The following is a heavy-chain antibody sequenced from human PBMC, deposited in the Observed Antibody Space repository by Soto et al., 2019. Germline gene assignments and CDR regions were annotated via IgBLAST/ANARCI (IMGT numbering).Heavy chain of an antibody. CDR2: IYTSGST. V-gene: IGHV4-4*07. D-gene: IGHD2-2*02. Sequence: PSETLSLTCTVSGGSISSYYWSWIRQPAGKGLEWIGRIYTSGSTNYNPSLKSRVTMSVDTSKNQFSLKLSSVTAADTAAYYCARDQIVVVPAAIAPDIYYYYYGMDVWGQGATVTVSS. CDR1: GGSISSYY. J-gene: IGHJ6*02. CDR3: ARDQIVVVPAAIAPDIYYYYYGMDV.